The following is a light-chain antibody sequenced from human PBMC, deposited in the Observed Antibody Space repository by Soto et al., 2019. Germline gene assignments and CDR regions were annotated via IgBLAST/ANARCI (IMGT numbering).Light chain of an antibody. CDR3: AAWDDSLNGVV. CDR1: SSNIGNNA. J-gene: IGLJ2*01. V-gene: IGLV1-36*01. CDR2: YDD. Sequence: QLVLTQPPSVSEAPRQRVTISCSGSSSNIGNNAVNWYQKLPGKAPKLLIYYDDLLPSGVSDRFSGSKSGTSASLAISGLQSEDEADYYCAAWDDSLNGVVFGGGTELTVL.